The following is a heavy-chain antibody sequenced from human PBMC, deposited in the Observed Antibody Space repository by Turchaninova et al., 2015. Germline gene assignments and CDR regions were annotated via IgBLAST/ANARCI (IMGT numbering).Heavy chain of an antibody. J-gene: IGHJ4*02. CDR2: ISYDGSNK. CDR1: GFTFSSYA. V-gene: IGHV3-30-3*01. Sequence: QVQLVEFGGGVGQLGRALRLSCAGPGFTFSSYAMHWVRQAPGKGLEWVAVISYDGSNKYYADSVKGRFTISRDNSKNTLYLQMNSLRAEDTAVYYCARSTGAPEYWGQGTLVTVSS. D-gene: IGHD2-8*02. CDR3: ARSTGAPEY.